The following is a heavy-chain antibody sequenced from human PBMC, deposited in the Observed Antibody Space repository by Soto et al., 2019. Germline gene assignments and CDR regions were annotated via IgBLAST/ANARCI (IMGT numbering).Heavy chain of an antibody. CDR3: ARVRFLEWLSYYYGMDV. J-gene: IGHJ6*02. CDR1: GGSISSSSYY. D-gene: IGHD3-3*01. V-gene: IGHV4-39*01. CDR2: IYYSGST. Sequence: SSETLSLTCTVSGGSISSSSYYWGWIRQPPGKGLEWIGSIYYSGSTYYNPSLKSRVTISVDTSKNQFSLKLSSVTAADTAVYYCARVRFLEWLSYYYGMDVWGQGTTVTVSS.